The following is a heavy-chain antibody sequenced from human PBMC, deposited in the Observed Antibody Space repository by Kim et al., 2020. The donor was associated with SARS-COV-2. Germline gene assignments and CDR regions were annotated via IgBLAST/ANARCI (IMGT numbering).Heavy chain of an antibody. Sequence: ASVKVSCKGSGYPFTRSALHWMRQAPGQGLELMGWINTKTGKPTYAQAFTGRFVFSLDTSVTTAHLQISGLKADDTAVYFCAKESGRDYYFDSWGQGTQVTVSS. J-gene: IGHJ4*02. CDR1: GYPFTRSA. CDR3: AKESGRDYYFDS. V-gene: IGHV7-4-1*02. D-gene: IGHD3-10*01. CDR2: INTKTGKP.